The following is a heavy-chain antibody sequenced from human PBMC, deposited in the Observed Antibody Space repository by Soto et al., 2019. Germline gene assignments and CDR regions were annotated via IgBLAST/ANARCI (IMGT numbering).Heavy chain of an antibody. CDR3: ARGVGSGSYYNQYNWFAP. CDR1: GYTFTNYG. V-gene: IGHV1-18*01. Sequence: GASVKVSCKASGYTFTNYGISWVRQAPGQGLEWMGWISAYNGNTKYAQKLQGRVTMTTDTSTSTAYMELRSLRSDDTAVYYCARGVGSGSYYNQYNWFAPWGQGTLVTVSS. D-gene: IGHD3-10*01. J-gene: IGHJ5*02. CDR2: ISAYNGNT.